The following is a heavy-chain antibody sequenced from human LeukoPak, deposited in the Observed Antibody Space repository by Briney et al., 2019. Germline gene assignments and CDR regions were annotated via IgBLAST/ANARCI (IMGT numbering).Heavy chain of an antibody. Sequence: ASVKVSCKASGYTFTSYGISWVRQAPGQGLEWMGWISAYNGNTNYAQKLQGRVTMTTDTSTSTAYMELRSLRSDDTAVYYCAGAPYYDFWSGYFYYMDVWGKGTTVTVSS. CDR1: GYTFTSYG. CDR2: ISAYNGNT. D-gene: IGHD3-3*01. J-gene: IGHJ6*03. CDR3: AGAPYYDFWSGYFYYMDV. V-gene: IGHV1-18*01.